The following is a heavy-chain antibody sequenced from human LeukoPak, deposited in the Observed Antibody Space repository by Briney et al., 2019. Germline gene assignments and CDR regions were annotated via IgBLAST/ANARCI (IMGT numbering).Heavy chain of an antibody. D-gene: IGHD4-23*01. CDR3: ARGRPHGNDY. CDR1: GFSVSRTY. V-gene: IGHV3-53*01. Sequence: GGSLRLSCAASGFSVSRTYMSWVRQAPGKGLEWVSVIYSGGKVYYIDSVKGRFTISRDTSKNTLYLQMNSLRVEDTAVYYCARGRPHGNDYWGQGTLVTVSS. CDR2: IYSGGKV. J-gene: IGHJ4*02.